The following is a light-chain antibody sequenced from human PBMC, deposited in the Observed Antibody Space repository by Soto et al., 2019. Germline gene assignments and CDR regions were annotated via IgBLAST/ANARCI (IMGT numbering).Light chain of an antibody. CDR2: GST. CDR3: QSYDSSLSAVV. J-gene: IGLJ2*01. V-gene: IGLV1-40*01. Sequence: QSVLTQPPSVSGAPGQRVTISFTGSSSNIGAGYDVHWYQQFPGTAPKLLLYGSTNRPSGVPDRFSGSKSGTSASLAIAGLQHEDESDYYCQSYDSSLSAVVFGGGTKLTVL. CDR1: SSNIGAGYD.